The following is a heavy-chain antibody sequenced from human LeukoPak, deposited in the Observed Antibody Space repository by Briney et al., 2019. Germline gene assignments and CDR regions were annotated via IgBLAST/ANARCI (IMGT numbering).Heavy chain of an antibody. Sequence: ASVKVSCKASGYTFTGYYMHWVRQAPGQGLEWMGWINPNSGGTNYAQKFQGRVTMTRDTSISTAYMELSRLRSDDTAVYYCARDLGHIAVAGVDYWGQGTLVTVSS. J-gene: IGHJ4*02. CDR2: INPNSGGT. CDR3: ARDLGHIAVAGVDY. V-gene: IGHV1-2*02. D-gene: IGHD6-19*01. CDR1: GYTFTGYY.